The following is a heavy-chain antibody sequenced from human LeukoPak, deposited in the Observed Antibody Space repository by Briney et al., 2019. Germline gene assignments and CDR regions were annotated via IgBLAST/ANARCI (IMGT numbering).Heavy chain of an antibody. D-gene: IGHD3-10*01. CDR1: GFTFSSYA. J-gene: IGHJ3*02. CDR3: AKTFGSESYYAFDI. Sequence: GGSLRLSRAASGFTFSSYAMSWVRQAPGKGLEWVSAISGSGGNTYYADSAKGRFTISRDNSKNTLYLQVNSLRAEDTAVYYCAKTFGSESYYAFDIWGQGTMVTVSS. V-gene: IGHV3-23*01. CDR2: ISGSGGNT.